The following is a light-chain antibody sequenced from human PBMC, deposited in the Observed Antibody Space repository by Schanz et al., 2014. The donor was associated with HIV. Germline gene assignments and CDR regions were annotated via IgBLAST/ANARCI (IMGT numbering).Light chain of an antibody. CDR1: QYISSW. V-gene: IGKV1-5*03. Sequence: DIQMTQSPSTLSAFVGDRVTITCRASQYISSWLAWYQQKPGKAPELLIYTASTLESGVPSTFSGSGSGAEFTLTISSLQPXXXXXXFCLQYDSDSYTFGQGPKLEIQ. J-gene: IGKJ2*01. CDR2: TAS. CDR3: LQYDSDSYT.